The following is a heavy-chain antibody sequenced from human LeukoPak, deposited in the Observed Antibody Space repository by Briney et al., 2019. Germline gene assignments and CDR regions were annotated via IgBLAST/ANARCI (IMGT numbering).Heavy chain of an antibody. V-gene: IGHV1-8*01. Sequence: ASVKVSCKASGYTFTTYDINWVRQATGQGFEWMGWMNPNSGNTGYAQKFQGRVTMTRNTSISTAFMELSGLRSEDTAVYFCARRNTAMVAGLDYWGQGSLVTVSS. J-gene: IGHJ4*02. CDR3: ARRNTAMVAGLDY. CDR1: GYTFTTYD. D-gene: IGHD5-18*01. CDR2: MNPNSGNT.